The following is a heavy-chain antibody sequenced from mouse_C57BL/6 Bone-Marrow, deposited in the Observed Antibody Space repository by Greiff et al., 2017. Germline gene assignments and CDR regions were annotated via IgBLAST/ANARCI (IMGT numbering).Heavy chain of an antibody. J-gene: IGHJ2*01. Sequence: QVQLQQPGAELVKPGASVKVSCKASGYTFTSYWMHWVKQRPGQGLEWIGRIHPSDSDTNYYQKFKGKATLTVDKSSSTAYMQLSSLTSEDSAVDYYAIGATAVVDYFDYWGQGTTLTVSS. CDR3: AIGATAVVDYFDY. CDR2: IHPSDSDT. CDR1: GYTFTSYW. V-gene: IGHV1-74*01. D-gene: IGHD1-1*01.